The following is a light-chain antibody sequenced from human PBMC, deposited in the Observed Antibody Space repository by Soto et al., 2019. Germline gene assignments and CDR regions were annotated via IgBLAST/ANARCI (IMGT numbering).Light chain of an antibody. Sequence: QSVLTQPASVSGSPGQSITISCTGTSSDVGGYNYVSWYQQHPGKAPKLMIYDVSNRPSGVSNRFSGSKSGNTASLTISGLQAEDEADYYCSSYTSSSTHLYAFGTGTKAPS. CDR1: SSDVGGYNY. V-gene: IGLV2-14*01. J-gene: IGLJ1*01. CDR3: SSYTSSSTHLYA. CDR2: DVS.